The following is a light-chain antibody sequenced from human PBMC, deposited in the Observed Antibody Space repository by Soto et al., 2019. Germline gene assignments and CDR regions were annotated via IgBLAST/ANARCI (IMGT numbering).Light chain of an antibody. CDR3: QQYNSYSGT. CDR2: KAS. Sequence: DIQMTQSPSSLSASVGDRVTITCRASQSISSWLAWYQQKPGKAPKVLIYKASNLESGVPSRFSGSGSETEFTLTISSLQPDDFATYYCQQYNSYSGTFGGGTKVDIK. CDR1: QSISSW. V-gene: IGKV1-5*03. J-gene: IGKJ4*01.